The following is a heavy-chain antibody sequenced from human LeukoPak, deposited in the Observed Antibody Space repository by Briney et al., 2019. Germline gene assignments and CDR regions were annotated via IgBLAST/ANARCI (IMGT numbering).Heavy chain of an antibody. V-gene: IGHV3-15*01. D-gene: IGHD3-16*02. CDR2: IKSKTDGGTS. Sequence: GGSLRLSCAASGFTFSNAWMSWVRQAPGKGLEWVGRIKSKTDGGTSDYAATVKCRFTISRDDSKTTLNLQIISLKTEGAAVYYCTTGRYDYVWGSYRYTILVDYWGEGTLVTVSS. CDR3: TTGRYDYVWGSYRYTILVDY. CDR1: GFTFSNAW. J-gene: IGHJ4*02.